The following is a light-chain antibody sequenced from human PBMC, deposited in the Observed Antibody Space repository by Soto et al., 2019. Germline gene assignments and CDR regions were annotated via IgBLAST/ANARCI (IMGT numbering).Light chain of an antibody. Sequence: DIQMTQSPSSLSASVGDRVTITCRASRSINTYVNWYQHRPGKAPELLIYSASSLHTGVPSRFSGSGAGTDFTFTINSLLPEDFAIYYCQQTYSTPRTFGQGTKVDIK. CDR1: RSINTY. CDR2: SAS. CDR3: QQTYSTPRT. J-gene: IGKJ1*01. V-gene: IGKV1-39*01.